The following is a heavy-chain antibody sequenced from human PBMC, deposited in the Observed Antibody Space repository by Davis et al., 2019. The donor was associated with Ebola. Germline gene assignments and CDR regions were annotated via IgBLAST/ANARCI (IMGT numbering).Heavy chain of an antibody. D-gene: IGHD3-22*01. CDR1: GYTFTTSA. J-gene: IGHJ5*01. V-gene: IGHV1-18*04. CDR3: ARDIYYSRATWFDS. Sequence: AASVKVSCKASGYTFTTSAVSWVRQAPGQGLEWIGWISGYSGDTKYAQSLQGRVTMTTDTSTSTAYMELMSLRSDDTAVYYCARDIYYSRATWFDSWGQGTLVTVSS. CDR2: ISGYSGDT.